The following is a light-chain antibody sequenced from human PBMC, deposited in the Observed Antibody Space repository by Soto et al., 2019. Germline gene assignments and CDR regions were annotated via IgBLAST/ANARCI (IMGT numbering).Light chain of an antibody. Sequence: DIQMTQSPSTLSASLGDRVTITCRASQSISSGLAWYQQKQGKAPKLLIYAASSLQSGVPSRFSGSGSGTDFTLTISSLQPEGFATYYCQQSYSTHITFGQGTRLENK. CDR2: AAS. J-gene: IGKJ5*01. CDR1: QSISSG. CDR3: QQSYSTHIT. V-gene: IGKV1-39*01.